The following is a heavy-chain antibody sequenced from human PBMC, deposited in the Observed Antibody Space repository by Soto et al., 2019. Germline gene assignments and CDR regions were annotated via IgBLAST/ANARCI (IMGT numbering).Heavy chain of an antibody. Sequence: EVQLVESGGGVVRPGGSLRLSCAASGFTFDDYGMSWVRQAPGKGLEWVAGINWEGDSTGYADSVKGRFTISRDNAKNSLYVQMNSLRVEDTALYYCARGGFYDSSGFNPIEYWGQGTLVSVSS. CDR3: ARGGFYDSSGFNPIEY. CDR2: INWEGDST. CDR1: GFTFDDYG. D-gene: IGHD3-22*01. V-gene: IGHV3-20*04. J-gene: IGHJ4*02.